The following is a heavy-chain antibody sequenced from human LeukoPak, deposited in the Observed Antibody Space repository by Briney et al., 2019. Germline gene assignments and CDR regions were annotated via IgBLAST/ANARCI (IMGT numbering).Heavy chain of an antibody. Sequence: ASVKVSCKASGYTFTSYGISWVRQAPGQGLEWMGWISAYNGNTNYAQKLQGRVTMTTDTSTSTAYMELRSLGSDDTAVYYCALIVVVPAAMNYYYYYGMDVWGQGTTVTVSS. V-gene: IGHV1-18*01. CDR3: ALIVVVPAAMNYYYYYGMDV. D-gene: IGHD2-2*01. J-gene: IGHJ6*02. CDR1: GYTFTSYG. CDR2: ISAYNGNT.